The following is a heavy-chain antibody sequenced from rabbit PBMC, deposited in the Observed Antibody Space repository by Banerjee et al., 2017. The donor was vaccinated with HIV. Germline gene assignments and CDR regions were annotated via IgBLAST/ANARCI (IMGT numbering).Heavy chain of an antibody. J-gene: IGHJ3*01. CDR3: ARAIVPWLGLTRLDL. V-gene: IGHV1S45*01. CDR2: INAITGKA. CDR1: GFPFSNKAV. D-gene: IGHD4-1*01. Sequence: QEQLEESVGGLVKPGGSLTLTCKASGFPFSNKAVMCWVRQAPGKGLEWIACINAITGKAVYANWAKGRFTFSKSSSTTVTRQVTSLTAADTATYFCARAIVPWLGLTRLDLWGQGTRVTGS.